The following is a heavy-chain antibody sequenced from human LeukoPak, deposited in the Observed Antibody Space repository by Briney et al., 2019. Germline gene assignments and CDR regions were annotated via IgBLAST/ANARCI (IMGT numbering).Heavy chain of an antibody. V-gene: IGHV1-69*04. J-gene: IGHJ4*02. CDR3: AREDTAMVVFDY. D-gene: IGHD5-18*01. CDR2: IIPILGIA. Sequence: SVKVSCKASGGTFSSYAISWVRQARGQGLEWMGRIIPILGIANYAQKFQGRVTITADKSTSTAYMELSSLRSEDTAVYYCAREDTAMVVFDYWGQGTLVTVSS. CDR1: GGTFSSYA.